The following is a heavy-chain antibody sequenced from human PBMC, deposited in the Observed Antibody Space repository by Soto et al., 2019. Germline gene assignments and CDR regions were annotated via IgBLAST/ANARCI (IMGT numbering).Heavy chain of an antibody. J-gene: IGHJ4*02. Sequence: ASVTVSCQASGGTFSSYAISWVRQAPGQGLEWMGIINPSDGSTRHAQKFQGRVTMTRDTSTSTAYMELNNLRSEDTAVYYCSRWVSEALDYWGQGTLVTVSS. CDR3: SRWVSEALDY. CDR2: INPSDGST. V-gene: IGHV1-46*03. CDR1: GGTFSSYA.